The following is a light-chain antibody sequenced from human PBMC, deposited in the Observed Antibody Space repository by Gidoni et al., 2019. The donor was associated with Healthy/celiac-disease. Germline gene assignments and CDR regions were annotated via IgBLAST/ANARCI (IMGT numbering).Light chain of an antibody. CDR3: QQRSNWLGX. V-gene: IGKV3-11*01. CDR2: DAS. Sequence: EIVLTQSPATLSLSPGERATLSCRASQSVSSYLAWYQQKPGQAPRLLIYDASNRATGIPARFSGSGSGTDFTLTISSLEPEDFAVYYCQQRSNWLGXFXQGTKVEIK. CDR1: QSVSSY. J-gene: IGKJ1*01.